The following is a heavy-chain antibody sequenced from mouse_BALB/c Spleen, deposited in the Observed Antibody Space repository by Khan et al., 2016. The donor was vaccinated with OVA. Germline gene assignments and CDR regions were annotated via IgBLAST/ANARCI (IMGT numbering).Heavy chain of an antibody. Sequence: EVQLQESGPSLVKPSQTLSLTCSVTGDSITSGYWNWIRKFPENKLEYMGYIISTGYTYYNPSLQSRISITRHTSKNQYYLQLNSVTDDDTATYYWSSSTYRYALVYWGQGTLVTVSA. J-gene: IGHJ3*01. CDR3: SSSTYRYALVY. CDR1: GDSITSGY. CDR2: IISTGYT. V-gene: IGHV3-8*02. D-gene: IGHD2-12*01.